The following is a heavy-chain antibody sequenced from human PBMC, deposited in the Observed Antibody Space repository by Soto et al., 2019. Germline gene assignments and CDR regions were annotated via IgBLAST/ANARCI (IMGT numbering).Heavy chain of an antibody. CDR2: VYFSGST. CDR1: GDSINNFH. D-gene: IGHD3-9*01. Sequence: SETLSLTCSVFGDSINNFHWSWIRQPPGKGLEWIGYVYFSGSTKYNPSLKSRVIMSIDTSKNEFSLKLTSVTAADSAAYFCAAYDSEGYFDYWGQGALVTVSS. CDR3: AAYDSEGYFDY. V-gene: IGHV4-59*03. J-gene: IGHJ4*02.